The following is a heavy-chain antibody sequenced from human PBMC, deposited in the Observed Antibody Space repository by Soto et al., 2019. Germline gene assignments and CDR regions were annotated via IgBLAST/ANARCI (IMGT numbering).Heavy chain of an antibody. J-gene: IGHJ4*02. D-gene: IGHD2-2*01. Sequence: GASVKVSCKASGGTFSSYAVSWVRQAPGQGLEWMGGIIPIFGTANYAQKFQGRVTITADESMSTAYMELSSLRSEDTAVYYCARDTTPYCSSTSCYAVLFDYWGQGTLVTVSS. CDR1: GGTFSSYA. CDR2: IIPIFGTA. V-gene: IGHV1-69*13. CDR3: ARDTTPYCSSTSCYAVLFDY.